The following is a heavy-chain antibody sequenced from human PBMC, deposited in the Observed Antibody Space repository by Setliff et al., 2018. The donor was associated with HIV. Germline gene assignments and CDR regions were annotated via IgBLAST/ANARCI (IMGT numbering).Heavy chain of an antibody. CDR1: GGTFSTYT. Sequence: GASVKVSCKASGGTFSTYTISWVRQAPGQGLEWMGGIIPMFGTANYAQKFQGRVTITADESTSTAYIELSSLRSEDTAVYYCARGDSSGYYFNSYYFDYWGQGTLVTVSS. D-gene: IGHD3-22*01. CDR2: IIPMFGTA. J-gene: IGHJ4*02. CDR3: ARGDSSGYYFNSYYFDY. V-gene: IGHV1-69*13.